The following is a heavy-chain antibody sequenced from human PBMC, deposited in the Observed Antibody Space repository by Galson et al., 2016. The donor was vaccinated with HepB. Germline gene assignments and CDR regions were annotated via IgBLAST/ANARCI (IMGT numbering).Heavy chain of an antibody. CDR1: GFSFSKFW. V-gene: IGHV3-7*01. D-gene: IGHD1-1*01. J-gene: IGHJ2*01. Sequence: SLRLSCAASGFSFSKFWMSWVRQAPGKGLEWVAKIKPDGSDKYYVDSVKGRFTISRDNAKNSLYLQMNSLRDDDTAVYYCARYRGPSRYFDLWGRGTLVTVSS. CDR3: ARYRGPSRYFDL. CDR2: IKPDGSDK.